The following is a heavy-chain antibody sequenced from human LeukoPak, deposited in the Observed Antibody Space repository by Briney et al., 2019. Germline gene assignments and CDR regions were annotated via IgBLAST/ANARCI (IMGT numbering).Heavy chain of an antibody. V-gene: IGHV3-30*04. D-gene: IGHD2-2*01. Sequence: GGSLRLSCAASGFTFRSYAMNWVRQAPGKGLEWVAVISFDGSNKFYSGSVEGRFTISRDNSRDTLYLQMNSLRVEDTAVYYRAKDAIYYYSYMEVWGKGTTVTVSS. J-gene: IGHJ6*03. CDR1: GFTFRSYA. CDR3: AKDAIYYYSYMEV. CDR2: ISFDGSNK.